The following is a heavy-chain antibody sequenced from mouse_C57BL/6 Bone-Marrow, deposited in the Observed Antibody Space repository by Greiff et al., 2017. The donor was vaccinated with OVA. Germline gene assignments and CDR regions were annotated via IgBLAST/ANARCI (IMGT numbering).Heavy chain of an antibody. D-gene: IGHD2-4*01. CDR3: ARAGRYDYDGGGYYYAMDY. J-gene: IGHJ4*01. Sequence: QVQLQQPGAELVMPGASVKLSCKASGYTFTSYWMHWVKQRPGQGLEWIGEIDPSDSYTNYNQKFKGKSTLTVDKSSSTAYMQLSSLTSEDSAVYYCARAGRYDYDGGGYYYAMDYWGQGTSDTVSS. CDR1: GYTFTSYW. V-gene: IGHV1-69*01. CDR2: IDPSDSYT.